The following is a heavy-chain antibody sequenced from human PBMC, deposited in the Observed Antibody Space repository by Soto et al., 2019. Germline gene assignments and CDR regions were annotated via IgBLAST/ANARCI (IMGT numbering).Heavy chain of an antibody. CDR3: ATVPGYAVLDYFDY. V-gene: IGHV1-24*01. J-gene: IGHJ4*02. D-gene: IGHD5-12*01. CDR2: FDPEHDKT. CDR1: GDSLTQLS. Sequence: QVQLVQSGAEVKRPGASVKVSCKVSGDSLTQLSMHWVRQAPVEGLEWMAGFDPEHDKTIYAQKFQGRVTMTEDTSSDTAYMELSSLRSEDTAIYYCATVPGYAVLDYFDYWGQGTLVTVSS.